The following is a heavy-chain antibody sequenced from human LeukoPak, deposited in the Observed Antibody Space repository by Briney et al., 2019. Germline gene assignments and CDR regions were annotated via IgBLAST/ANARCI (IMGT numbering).Heavy chain of an antibody. CDR2: IIPIFGTA. Sequence: SVKVSXKASGGTFSSYAISWVRQAPGQGLEWMGGIIPIFGTANYAQRFQGRVTITTDKSTSTAYMELSSLGSEDTAVYYCARGGGHDAFDIWGEGTMVTVSS. V-gene: IGHV1-69*05. J-gene: IGHJ3*02. CDR1: GGTFSSYA. D-gene: IGHD3-16*01. CDR3: ARGGGHDAFDI.